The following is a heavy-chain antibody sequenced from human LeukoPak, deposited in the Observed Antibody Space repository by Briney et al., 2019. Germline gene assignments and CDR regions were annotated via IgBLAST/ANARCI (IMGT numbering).Heavy chain of an antibody. CDR1: GGSVINTNW. J-gene: IGHJ4*02. V-gene: IGHV4-4*02. CDR3: AREGGPYRPLDY. CDR2: VHLDGRT. Sequence: PSETLSLTCGVSGGSVINTNWWTWVRQPPGKGLEWIGEVHLDGRTNYKPSLQSRLTMSVDFSENHISLKLTSVTAADTAVYYCAREGGPYRPLDYSGQGTLVTVSS.